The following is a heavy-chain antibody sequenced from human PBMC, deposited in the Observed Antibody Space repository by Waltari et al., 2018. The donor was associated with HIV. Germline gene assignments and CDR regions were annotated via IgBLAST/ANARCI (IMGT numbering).Heavy chain of an antibody. CDR2: IWHDANNQ. CDR1: GFACGSSD. J-gene: IGHJ4*02. V-gene: IGHV3-33*01. CDR3: ARDSPAFSRGTEELDY. D-gene: IGHD2-2*01. Sequence: QVQLVESGGGVVQPGKSLSLSCAASGFACGSSDVLWVRQAPGKGLEWVAVIWHDANNQYYADSVQGRFTISRDNSKNTLYLQMNSLRAEDTALYYCARDSPAFSRGTEELDYWGQGTLVTVSS.